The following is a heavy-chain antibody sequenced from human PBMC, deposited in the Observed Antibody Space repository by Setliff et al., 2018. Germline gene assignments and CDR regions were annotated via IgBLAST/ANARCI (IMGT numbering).Heavy chain of an antibody. CDR2: IKCNGSEK. V-gene: IGHV3-7*03. CDR1: GFTFSNSY. J-gene: IGHJ4*02. CDR3: ARVYAYSYGFDY. D-gene: IGHD3-16*01. Sequence: GSLRLSCAASGFTFSNSYMHWVCQAPEKGLEWVADIKCNGSEKYCVDSVKGRLTISRDNAKNSLYLQVNSLRAEDMTVYYCARVYAYSYGFDYWGQGTPVTVSS.